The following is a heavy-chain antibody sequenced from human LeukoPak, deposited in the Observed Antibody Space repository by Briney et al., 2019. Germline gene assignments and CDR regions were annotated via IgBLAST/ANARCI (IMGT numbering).Heavy chain of an antibody. V-gene: IGHV1-18*01. D-gene: IGHD3-10*01. Sequence: ASVKVSCKASGYTFTRYGISWVRQAPGQGLEWMGWISAYNANTNYAQKVQGRVTMTTDTSTSTAYMELRSLISDDTAVYYCARDYGYYGSGSYLGYWGQGTLVTVSS. CDR2: ISAYNANT. J-gene: IGHJ4*02. CDR1: GYTFTRYG. CDR3: ARDYGYYGSGSYLGY.